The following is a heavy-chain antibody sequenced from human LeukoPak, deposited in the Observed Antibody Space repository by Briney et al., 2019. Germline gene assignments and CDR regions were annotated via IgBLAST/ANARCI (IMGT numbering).Heavy chain of an antibody. CDR1: GGSISSNNYY. V-gene: IGHV4-39*07. Sequence: SETLSLTCTVSGGSISSNNYYWGWIRQPPGKGLEWIGNIYYTGSTYYNPSLKSRVTMSVDTSKNQFSLKLSSVTAADTAVYYCAREEVAVAGLFDYWGQGTLVTVSP. CDR2: IYYTGST. D-gene: IGHD6-19*01. CDR3: AREEVAVAGLFDY. J-gene: IGHJ4*02.